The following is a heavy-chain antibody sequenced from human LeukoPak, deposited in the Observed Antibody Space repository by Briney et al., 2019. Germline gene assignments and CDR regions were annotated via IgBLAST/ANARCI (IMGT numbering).Heavy chain of an antibody. CDR3: AKVPLGGSSWYFVSAGFDY. CDR1: GFTFSSYA. Sequence: GGSLRLSCAASGFTFSSYAMSWVRQAPGKGLEWVSAISGSGGSTYYADSVKGRFTISRDNSKNTLYLQMNSLRAEDTAVYYCAKVPLGGSSWYFVSAGFDYWGQGTLVTVSS. CDR2: ISGSGGST. D-gene: IGHD6-13*01. V-gene: IGHV3-23*01. J-gene: IGHJ4*02.